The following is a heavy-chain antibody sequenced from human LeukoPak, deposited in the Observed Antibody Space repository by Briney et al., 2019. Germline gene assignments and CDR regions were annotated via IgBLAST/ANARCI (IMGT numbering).Heavy chain of an antibody. V-gene: IGHV3-74*01. Sequence: SGGSLRLSCAVSGFSFNKYWMHWVRHAPGKGRVWVSRMNIDGSSTSYADSVKGRFTISRDNAKNTLYMQMNSLRAEDTAVYYCARVYMTGTSFDSWGQGTLVTVSS. CDR3: ARVYMTGTSFDS. CDR1: GFSFNKYW. J-gene: IGHJ4*02. CDR2: MNIDGSST. D-gene: IGHD3-9*01.